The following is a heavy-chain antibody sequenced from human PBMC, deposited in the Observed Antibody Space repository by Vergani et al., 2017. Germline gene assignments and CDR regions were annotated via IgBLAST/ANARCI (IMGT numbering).Heavy chain of an antibody. CDR1: GGSISSGGYY. CDR2: INHSGST. CDR3: AVEGGPVVAAPELLMKDAFDI. J-gene: IGHJ3*02. D-gene: IGHD2-15*01. Sequence: QVQLQESGPGLVTPSQTLSLTCTVSGGSISSGGYYLSWIRQHPGKGLEWIGEINHSGSTNYNPSLKSRVTISVDKSKNQFSLKLSSVTAADTAVYYCAVEGGPVVAAPELLMKDAFDIWGQGTMVTVSS. V-gene: IGHV4-31*09.